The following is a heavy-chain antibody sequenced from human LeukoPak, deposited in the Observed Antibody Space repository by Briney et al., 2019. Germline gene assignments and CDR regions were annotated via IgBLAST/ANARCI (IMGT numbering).Heavy chain of an antibody. CDR1: GFTFSSSA. D-gene: IGHD6-13*01. Sequence: GGSLRLSCAASGFTFSSSAMSWVRQAPGKGLEWVSAISNNGGYTYYADSVKGRFTISRDNSKNTLYLQMNSLRAEDTAVYYCAKPRPLDSSSWSHGDYWGQGTLVTVSS. J-gene: IGHJ4*02. V-gene: IGHV3-23*01. CDR3: AKPRPLDSSSWSHGDY. CDR2: ISNNGGYT.